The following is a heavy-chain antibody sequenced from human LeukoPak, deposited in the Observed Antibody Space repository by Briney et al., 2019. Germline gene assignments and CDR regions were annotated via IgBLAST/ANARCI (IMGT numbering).Heavy chain of an antibody. V-gene: IGHV3-23*01. CDR1: GFTFSSYA. CDR3: ATQQRARDYYYYYGMDV. CDR2: ISGSGGST. D-gene: IGHD6-25*01. Sequence: GGSLRLSCAASGFTFSSYAMSWVRQAPGKGLEWVSAISGSGGSTYYADSVKGRFTISRDNSKNTLYLQMNSMRAEDTAVYYCATQQRARDYYYYYGMDVWGQGTTVTVSS. J-gene: IGHJ6*02.